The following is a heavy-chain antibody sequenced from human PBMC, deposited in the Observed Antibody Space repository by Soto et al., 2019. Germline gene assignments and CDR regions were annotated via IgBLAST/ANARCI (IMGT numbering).Heavy chain of an antibody. D-gene: IGHD1-26*01. CDR3: AKDEAVGGTLALFDY. CDR1: GFDFTYYA. V-gene: IGHV3-30*18. Sequence: QVQLVESGGGAVQPGESLRLSCVASGFDFTYYAMHWVRQAPGKGLESVAVMSSDGSKIHHTDSVKGRFTISRDNSNNTLYLQMNSLRKEDTAVYFFAKDEAVGGTLALFDYWGQGTLVSVSS. CDR2: MSSDGSKI. J-gene: IGHJ4*02.